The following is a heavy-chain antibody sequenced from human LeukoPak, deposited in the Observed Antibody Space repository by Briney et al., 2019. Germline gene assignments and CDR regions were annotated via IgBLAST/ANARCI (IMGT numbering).Heavy chain of an antibody. CDR1: GYSFTSYW. CDR3: ARSCRDGYRDFDY. D-gene: IGHD5-24*01. Sequence: GESLKISCKGSGYSFTSYWIGWVRQVPGKGLEWMGIIYPGDSDTRYSPSFQGQATISADKSISTAYLQWSSLKASDTAMYYCARSCRDGYRDFDYWGQGTLVTVSS. J-gene: IGHJ4*02. CDR2: IYPGDSDT. V-gene: IGHV5-51*01.